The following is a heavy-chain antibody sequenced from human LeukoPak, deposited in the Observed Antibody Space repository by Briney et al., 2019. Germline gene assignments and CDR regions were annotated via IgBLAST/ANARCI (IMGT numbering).Heavy chain of an antibody. D-gene: IGHD2-15*01. CDR2: ISSSSGYI. Sequence: GGSLRLSCAASGFTFSSYSMYWVRQAPGKGLEWVSSISSSSGYIYYADSVKGRFTISRDNAKNSLYLQMNSLRAEDTAVYYCASRYCSGGSCFFDYWGQGTLVTVSS. J-gene: IGHJ4*02. V-gene: IGHV3-21*01. CDR1: GFTFSSYS. CDR3: ASRYCSGGSCFFDY.